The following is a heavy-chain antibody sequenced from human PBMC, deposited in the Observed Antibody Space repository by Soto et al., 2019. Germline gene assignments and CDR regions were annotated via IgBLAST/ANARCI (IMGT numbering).Heavy chain of an antibody. J-gene: IGHJ5*01. Sequence: QVQLQQSGPGLVKPSQTLSLTCAISGDSVSSKSAAWNWIRHSPSRGLEWLGRTYYRSKWSTDYAVSVESRITINPDTSKNQFSLHLNSVTPEDTAVYYCTRALAGSYDSWGQGTLVTVSS. CDR3: TRALAGSYDS. D-gene: IGHD1-26*01. CDR1: GDSVSSKSAA. V-gene: IGHV6-1*01. CDR2: TYYRSKWST.